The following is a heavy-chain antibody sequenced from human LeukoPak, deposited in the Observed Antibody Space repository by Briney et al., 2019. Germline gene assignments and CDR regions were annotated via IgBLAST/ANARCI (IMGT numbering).Heavy chain of an antibody. D-gene: IGHD6-6*01. Sequence: PSETLSLTCTVSGGSISSSGYYWGWIRQPPGKGLEWIGYIYYSGSTNYNPSLKSRVTISVDTSKNQFSLKLSSVTAADTAVYYCYTMIEYSSSSYSGGSVVLDYWGQGTLVTVSS. J-gene: IGHJ4*02. CDR2: IYYSGST. V-gene: IGHV4-61*05. CDR1: GGSISSSGYY. CDR3: YTMIEYSSSSYSGGSVVLDY.